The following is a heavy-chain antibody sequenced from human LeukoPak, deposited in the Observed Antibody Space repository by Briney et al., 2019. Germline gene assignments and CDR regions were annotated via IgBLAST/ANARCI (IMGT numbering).Heavy chain of an antibody. CDR1: GDTFSSSG. Sequence: GASVKVSCKASGDTFSSSGISWVRQAPGHELEWWGGISAYNGNTNYAQKRQGRVTMTTDTSTSTAYMERRSLRSDDTAVYYCAGDSGFRGAFDYWGQGTLVTVSS. J-gene: IGHJ4*02. D-gene: IGHD3-10*01. V-gene: IGHV1-18*01. CDR2: ISAYNGNT. CDR3: AGDSGFRGAFDY.